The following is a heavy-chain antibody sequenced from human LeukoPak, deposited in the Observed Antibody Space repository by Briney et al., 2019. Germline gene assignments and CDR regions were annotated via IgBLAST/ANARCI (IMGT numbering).Heavy chain of an antibody. Sequence: GGSLRLSCAASGFTFSSYAMSWVRQAPGRGLEWVANIDQDGSEKYYVDSVKGRFTISRDNAKNSLFLQMNSLRAEDTAVYYCARDRSLTDPWGQGTLVIVSS. CDR1: GFTFSSYA. CDR2: IDQDGSEK. V-gene: IGHV3-7*01. CDR3: ARDRSLTDP. J-gene: IGHJ5*02.